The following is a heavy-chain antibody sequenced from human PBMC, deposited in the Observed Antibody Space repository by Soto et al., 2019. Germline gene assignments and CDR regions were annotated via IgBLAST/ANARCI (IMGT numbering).Heavy chain of an antibody. D-gene: IGHD5-12*01. Sequence: VESLTISCKGSGYSFTRYWIIWVLQMPGKGLEWMGRIDPSDSYTNYSPSFQCHVTISADKSISTAYLQWSSLKASDTAMYYCARHPDIVATIDVDYWGQGTLVTVSS. J-gene: IGHJ4*02. CDR2: IDPSDSYT. CDR1: GYSFTRYW. V-gene: IGHV5-10-1*01. CDR3: ARHPDIVATIDVDY.